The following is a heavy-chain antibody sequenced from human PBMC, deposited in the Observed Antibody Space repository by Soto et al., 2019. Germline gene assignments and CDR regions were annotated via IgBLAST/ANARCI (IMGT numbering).Heavy chain of an antibody. CDR3: LRADLTYYDSSGYFY. V-gene: IGHV4-30-4*01. J-gene: IGHJ4*02. CDR1: GGTISSGDYY. Sequence: KASETLCLTWTVSGGTISSGDYYWRWIRQPRGKELGWRGYSCYSGSTYYNPSRKRRVTISVDTSKNQFSLKLSSVTDAATAAYYCLRADLTYYDSSGYFYWGKGPLVTVSS. CDR2: SCYSGST. D-gene: IGHD3-22*01.